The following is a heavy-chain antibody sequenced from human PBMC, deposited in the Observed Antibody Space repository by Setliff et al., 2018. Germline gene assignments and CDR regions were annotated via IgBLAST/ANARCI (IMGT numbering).Heavy chain of an antibody. D-gene: IGHD6-19*01. CDR2: IKFDDRPT. CDR1: GFTFNSYP. V-gene: IGHV3-30*01. Sequence: GGSLRLSCAASGFTFNSYPLHWVRQTPGKGLEWVATIKFDDRPTYYADSVKGRFTTSRDNSRNTLYLQMNSLGPEDTAVYYCARDRLGNSGWFDFDFWGQGTLVTVSS. CDR3: ARDRLGNSGWFDFDF. J-gene: IGHJ4*02.